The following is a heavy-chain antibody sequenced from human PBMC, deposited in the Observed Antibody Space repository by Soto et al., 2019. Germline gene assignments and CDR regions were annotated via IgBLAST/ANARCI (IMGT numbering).Heavy chain of an antibody. J-gene: IGHJ6*03. CDR3: AKVISESDCSGGSCYQGGYYYYMDV. CDR1: GFNFSSYA. CDR2: ISGTGGST. Sequence: EVQLLESGGGLVQPGGSLRLSCAASGFNFSSYAMSWVRQAPGNGLEWVSAISGTGGSTYYADSVKGRFTISRDNSKNTLYLQMNSLRADDTAVYYSAKVISESDCSGGSCYQGGYYYYMDVWGKGTTVTVSS. D-gene: IGHD2-15*01. V-gene: IGHV3-23*01.